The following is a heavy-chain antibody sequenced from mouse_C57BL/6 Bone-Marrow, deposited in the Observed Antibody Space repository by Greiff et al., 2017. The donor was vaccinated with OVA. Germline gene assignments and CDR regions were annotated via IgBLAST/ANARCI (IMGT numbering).Heavy chain of an antibody. CDR3: TREYDYENY. J-gene: IGHJ2*01. V-gene: IGHV1-15*01. CDR1: GYTFTDYE. CDR2: IDPETGGT. Sequence: VKLVESGAELVRPGASVTLSCKASGYTFTDYEMHWVKQTPVHGLEWIGAIDPETGGTAYNQKFKGKAIMTADKSSSTAYMELRSLTSEDSAVYYCTREYDYENYWGQGTTLTVSS. D-gene: IGHD2-4*01.